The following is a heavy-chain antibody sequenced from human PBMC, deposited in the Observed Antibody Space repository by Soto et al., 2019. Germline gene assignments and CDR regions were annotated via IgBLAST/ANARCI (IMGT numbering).Heavy chain of an antibody. CDR3: VKGGWGDF. D-gene: IGHD3-16*01. J-gene: IGHJ4*02. V-gene: IGHV3-48*02. CDR1: GFTFNTYD. CDR2: ISSSSSNV. Sequence: PGGSLRLSCAASGFTFNTYDMHWVRQAPGKGLEWVSFISSSSSNVNYADSVKGRFTISRDNAQNSLYLQMNSLRDDDTAVYLCVKGGWGDFWGQGTLVTVSS.